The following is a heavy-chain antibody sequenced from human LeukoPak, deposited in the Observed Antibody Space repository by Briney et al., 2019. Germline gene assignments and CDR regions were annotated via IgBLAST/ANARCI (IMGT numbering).Heavy chain of an antibody. CDR3: ALEMATNNVDY. V-gene: IGHV4-59*12. J-gene: IGHJ4*02. CDR2: IYYSGST. Sequence: SETLSLTCTVSGGSISSSYWSWIRQPPGKGLEWIGYIYYSGSTSYNPSLKSRVTISVDTSKNQFSLKLNSVTAADTAVYYCALEMATNNVDYWGQGTLVTVSS. CDR1: GGSISSSY. D-gene: IGHD5-24*01.